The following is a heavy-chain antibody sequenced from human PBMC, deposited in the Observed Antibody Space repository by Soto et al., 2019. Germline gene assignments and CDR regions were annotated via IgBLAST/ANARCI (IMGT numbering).Heavy chain of an antibody. V-gene: IGHV1-18*01. CDR1: GYIFVNYG. CDR3: VRVRGGGFGDYEVAN. J-gene: IGHJ4*02. CDR2: IPTKQGNT. D-gene: IGHD3-10*01. Sequence: QIQLVQSGAEVKLSGASVKVSCKASGYIFVNYGITWVRQAPGQGLEWMGWIPTKQGNTDYAPKFQGRVTMTTVTSTDTAYMELRSLRSDDTAMYYCVRVRGGGFGDYEVANWGEGTPVTVSS.